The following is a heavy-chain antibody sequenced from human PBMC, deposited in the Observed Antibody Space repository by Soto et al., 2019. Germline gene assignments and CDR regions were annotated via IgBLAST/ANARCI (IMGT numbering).Heavy chain of an antibody. J-gene: IGHJ5*01. CDR1: GFRFSTYD. Sequence: PGESLKISCAASGFRFSTYDMDWLRQAPGKGPEWIAHISTTSFTIYYADSVKGRFTISRDNARNSLYLEMNSLRDEDTAVYYCARDCCYHGTCYSASDSCGQGTLVTVS. CDR3: ARDCCYHGTCYSASDS. V-gene: IGHV3-48*02. CDR2: ISTTSFTI. D-gene: IGHD2-15*01.